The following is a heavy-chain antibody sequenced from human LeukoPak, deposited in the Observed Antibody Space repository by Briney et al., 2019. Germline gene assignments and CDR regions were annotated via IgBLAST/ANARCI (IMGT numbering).Heavy chain of an antibody. D-gene: IGHD3-22*01. V-gene: IGHV3-30*18. CDR3: AKQDDSSGV. CDR1: GFTFSSYG. Sequence: GGSLRLSCVASGFTFSSYGMHWVRQAPGKGLEWVAVISYDGSNKYYADSVKGRFTISRDNSKNTLYLQMNSLRAEDTAVYYCAKQDDSSGVWGQGTLVTVSS. J-gene: IGHJ4*02. CDR2: ISYDGSNK.